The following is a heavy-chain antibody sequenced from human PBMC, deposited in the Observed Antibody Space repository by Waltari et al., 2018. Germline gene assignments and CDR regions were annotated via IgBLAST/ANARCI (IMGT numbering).Heavy chain of an antibody. CDR3: ARDREYCSSTSCSYGMDV. V-gene: IGHV4-59*01. CDR1: GGSISSYY. Sequence: QVQLQESGPGLVKPSETLSLTCTVSGGSISSYYWSWIRQPPGKGLEWIGYIYYSGSTNYNPSLKSRVTISVDTSKNQFSLKLSSVTAADTAVYYCARDREYCSSTSCSYGMDVWGQGTTVTVSS. CDR2: IYYSGST. J-gene: IGHJ6*02. D-gene: IGHD2-2*01.